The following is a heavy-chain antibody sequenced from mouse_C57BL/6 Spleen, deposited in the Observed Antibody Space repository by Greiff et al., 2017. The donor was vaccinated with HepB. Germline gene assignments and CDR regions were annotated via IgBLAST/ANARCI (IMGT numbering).Heavy chain of an antibody. Sequence: VQLQQPGAELVKPGASVKLSCKASGYTFTSYWMQWVKQRPGQGLEWIGEIDPSDSYTNYNQKFKGKATLTVDTSSSTAYMQLSSLTSEDSAVYYCARSGEGLLRYFDVWGTGTTVTVSS. CDR3: ARSGEGLLRYFDV. D-gene: IGHD2-3*01. CDR1: GYTFTSYW. CDR2: IDPSDSYT. J-gene: IGHJ1*03. V-gene: IGHV1-50*01.